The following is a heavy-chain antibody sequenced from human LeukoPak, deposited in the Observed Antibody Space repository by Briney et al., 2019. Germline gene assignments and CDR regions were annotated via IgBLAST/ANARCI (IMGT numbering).Heavy chain of an antibody. J-gene: IGHJ4*02. CDR2: IKKDGSEK. CDR1: GFRFSTYY. D-gene: IGHD6-6*01. CDR3: AGGIAPRGGNY. Sequence: PGGSLRLSCAASGFRFSTYYMNWVRQAPGKGLEWVANIKKDGSEKNYVDCVKGRFTIYRDNANNSLYLQMNSLRAEDTAVYYCAGGIAPRGGNYRGQGTLVTVSS. V-gene: IGHV3-7*05.